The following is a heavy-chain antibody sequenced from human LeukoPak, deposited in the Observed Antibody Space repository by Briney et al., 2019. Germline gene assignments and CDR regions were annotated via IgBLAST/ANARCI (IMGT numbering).Heavy chain of an antibody. CDR2: IYCSGST. CDR1: GGSISSYY. CDR3: ARLHSSSWYGWFDP. D-gene: IGHD6-13*01. Sequence: PSETLSLTCTVSGGSISSYYWSWIRQPPGKGLEWIGYIYCSGSTNYNPSLKSRVTISVDTSKNQFSLKLSSVTAADTAVYYCARLHSSSWYGWFDPWGQGTLVTASS. V-gene: IGHV4-59*08. J-gene: IGHJ5*02.